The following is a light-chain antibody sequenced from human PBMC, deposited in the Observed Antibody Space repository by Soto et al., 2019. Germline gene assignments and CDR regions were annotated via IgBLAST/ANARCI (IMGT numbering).Light chain of an antibody. Sequence: QSVLTQPASVSGSPGQSITISCTGTSSDIGGYNYVSWYQQHPGKAPKLMIYDVSDRPSGVSNRFSGSKSGNTASLTISGLQAEDEADYYCASYASGNTVLFGAGTKLTVL. V-gene: IGLV2-14*03. CDR1: SSDIGGYNY. J-gene: IGLJ2*01. CDR2: DVS. CDR3: ASYASGNTVL.